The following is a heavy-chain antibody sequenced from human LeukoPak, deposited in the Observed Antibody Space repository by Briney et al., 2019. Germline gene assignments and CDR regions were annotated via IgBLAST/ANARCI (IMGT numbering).Heavy chain of an antibody. CDR1: GFTFSSYA. D-gene: IGHD3-3*01. CDR2: ISGSGGST. CDR3: AKDPGGVRFLEWLSSYYFDY. V-gene: IGHV3-23*01. J-gene: IGHJ4*02. Sequence: GGSLRLSCAASGFTFSSYAMSWVRQAPGKGLEWVSAISGSGGSTYYADSVKGRFTISRDNSKNTLYLQMNSLRAEDTAVYYCAKDPGGVRFLEWLSSYYFDYWGQGTLVTVSP.